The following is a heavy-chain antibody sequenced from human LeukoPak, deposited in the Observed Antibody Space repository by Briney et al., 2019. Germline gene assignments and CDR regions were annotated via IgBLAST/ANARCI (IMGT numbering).Heavy chain of an antibody. CDR1: GFTFSSYW. J-gene: IGHJ4*02. V-gene: IGHV3-74*01. CDR3: ARETDCSSTSCYAGSDY. Sequence: PGGSPRLSCAASGFTFSSYWMHWVRQAPGKGLVWVSLINSDGSSTSYADSVKGRFTISRDNAKNTLYLQMNSLRAEDTAAYYCARETDCSSTSCYAGSDYWGQGTLVTVSS. D-gene: IGHD2-2*01. CDR2: INSDGSST.